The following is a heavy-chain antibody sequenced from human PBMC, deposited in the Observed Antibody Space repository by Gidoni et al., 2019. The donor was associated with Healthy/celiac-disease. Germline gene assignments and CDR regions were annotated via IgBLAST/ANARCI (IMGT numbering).Heavy chain of an antibody. V-gene: IGHV3-9*01. CDR2: ISWNSGSI. J-gene: IGHJ5*02. CDR3: AKDHLIEYSSSSRFDP. D-gene: IGHD6-6*01. CDR1: GFPFDDYA. Sequence: EVQLVESGGGLVQPGRSLRLSCAASGFPFDDYAMHWVRQAPGKGLEWVSGISWNSGSIGYADSVKGRFTISRDNAKNSLYLQMNSLRAEDTALYYCAKDHLIEYSSSSRFDPWGQGTLVTVSS.